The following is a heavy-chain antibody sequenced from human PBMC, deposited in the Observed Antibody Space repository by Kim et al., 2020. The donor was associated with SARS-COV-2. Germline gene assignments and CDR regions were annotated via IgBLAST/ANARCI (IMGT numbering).Heavy chain of an antibody. J-gene: IGHJ4*02. D-gene: IGHD5-12*01. CDR3: ARTYSGYDLGDY. V-gene: IGHV4-59*01. Sequence: TYNPSLKSRVTISVDTSKSQFSLKLSSVTAAYTAVYYCARTYSGYDLGDYWGQGTLVTVSS.